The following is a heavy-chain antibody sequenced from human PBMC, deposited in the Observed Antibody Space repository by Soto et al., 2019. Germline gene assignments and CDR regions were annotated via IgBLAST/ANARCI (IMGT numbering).Heavy chain of an antibody. CDR1: GGSFSGYY. D-gene: IGHD2-8*02. CDR3: ARDKITGLFDY. V-gene: IGHV4-34*01. J-gene: IGHJ4*02. CDR2: INHSGST. Sequence: QVQLQQWGAGLLKPSETLSLTCAVYGGSFSGYYWTWIRQPPGTGLEWIGEINHSGSTNYNPSLKSQVTISVDTSKNQFSLKPTSVTAADTAVYFCARDKITGLFDYWGQGTVVTVSS.